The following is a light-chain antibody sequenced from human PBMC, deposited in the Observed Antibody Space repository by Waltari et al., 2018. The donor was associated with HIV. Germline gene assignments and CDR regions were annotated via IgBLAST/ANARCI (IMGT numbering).Light chain of an antibody. CDR2: EVD. CDR3: ASYTANHTVM. Sequence: SALTQPASVSGFPGQSITISCTEADRAFGFYNFVSWYQQHPGKVPKVKLYEVDSRASGVSDRFSGSKSGNTASLTISGLQTEDEADYYCASYTANHTVMFGGGTKVTVL. CDR1: DRAFGFYNF. J-gene: IGLJ3*02. V-gene: IGLV2-14*01.